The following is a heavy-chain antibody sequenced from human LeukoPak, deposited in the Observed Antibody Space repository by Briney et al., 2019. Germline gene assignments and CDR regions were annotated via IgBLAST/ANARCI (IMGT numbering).Heavy chain of an antibody. D-gene: IGHD2/OR15-2a*01. CDR1: GFTFSSYE. J-gene: IGHJ4*02. V-gene: IGHV3-48*03. CDR3: ARAIGFDY. CDR2: ISSSGSII. Sequence: GGSLRLSCAASGFTFSSYEMNWVRQAPGKGLEWVSYISSSGSIIYYADSVKGRFTISGDNAKNSLYLQMNSLRAEDTAVYYCARAIGFDYWGQGTLVTVSS.